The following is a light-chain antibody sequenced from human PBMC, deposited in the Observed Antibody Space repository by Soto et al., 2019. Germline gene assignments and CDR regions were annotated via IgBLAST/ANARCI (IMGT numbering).Light chain of an antibody. CDR3: ASWDDSLSGYV. CDR1: SSNIGSNY. J-gene: IGLJ1*01. Sequence: QSVLTQPPSASGTPGQRVTISCSGSSSNIGSNYVYWYQQLPGTAPKLLIYSNNQRPSGVPDRFSGSKSGTSASLAISGLLSEDEADYYCASWDDSLSGYVFGTGTNVTVL. CDR2: SNN. V-gene: IGLV1-47*02.